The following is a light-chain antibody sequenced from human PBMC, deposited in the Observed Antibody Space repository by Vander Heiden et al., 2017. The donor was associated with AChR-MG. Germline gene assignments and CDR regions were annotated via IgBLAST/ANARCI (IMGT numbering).Light chain of an antibody. V-gene: IGLV3-1*01. CDR1: KLGNKF. CDR3: QAWDSTSYMV. CDR2: QDD. Sequence: SYELTQPPSLSVSPGQTASITCSGEKLGNKFTFWYQQKPGQSPLLVIFQDDKRPSGVPERFSGANSGNTATLTISGTQTMDEADYYCQAWDSTSYMVFGGGTKLTVL. J-gene: IGLJ3*02.